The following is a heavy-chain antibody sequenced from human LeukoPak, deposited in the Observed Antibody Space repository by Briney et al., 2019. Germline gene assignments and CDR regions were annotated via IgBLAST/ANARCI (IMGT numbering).Heavy chain of an antibody. V-gene: IGHV3-48*03. CDR2: ISGSGSRI. Sequence: GGSLRLSCAGSGLIFSNYEMNWVRQAPGKGLEWISFISGSGSRIYYADSVKGRLTISRDNAKNSLYLQMNNLRADDTAVYYCAKDQGRGGFGLDCWGQGTLVTVSS. CDR3: AKDQGRGGFGLDC. J-gene: IGHJ4*02. CDR1: GLIFSNYE. D-gene: IGHD3-16*01.